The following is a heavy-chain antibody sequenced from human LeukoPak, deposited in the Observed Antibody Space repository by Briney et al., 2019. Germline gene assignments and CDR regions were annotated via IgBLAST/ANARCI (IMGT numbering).Heavy chain of an antibody. CDR1: GFTFSNYG. D-gene: IGHD3-16*01. J-gene: IGHJ4*02. CDR3: AKQNARGGTYEPVTV. CDR2: IQFDGSNK. V-gene: IGHV3-30*02. Sequence: GGSLRLSCAAVGFTFSNYGMHWVRQAPGMGLEWVAFIQFDGSNKFYADSVKGRFTISRDNSKNTLSLQMNSLRVEDTAIYYCAKQNARGGTYEPVTVWGQAALVTVSS.